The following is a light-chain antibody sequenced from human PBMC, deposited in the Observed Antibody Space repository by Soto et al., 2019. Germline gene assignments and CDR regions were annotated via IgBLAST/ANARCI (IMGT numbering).Light chain of an antibody. Sequence: SALKQPPSVSAAPARKVTISCSGNSSNFGNNYVSWYQQLPGTAPKLLIYDNNKRPSGIPDRFSGSKSGTSATLGITGLQTGDEADYYCGTWDSSLSAVYVFGTGTKVTVL. V-gene: IGLV1-51*01. CDR3: GTWDSSLSAVYV. CDR1: SSNFGNNY. CDR2: DNN. J-gene: IGLJ1*01.